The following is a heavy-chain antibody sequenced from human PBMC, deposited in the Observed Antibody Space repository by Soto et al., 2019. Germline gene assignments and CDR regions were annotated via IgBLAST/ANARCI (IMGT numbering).Heavy chain of an antibody. CDR3: ARRFLEWLPEMDYYYYMDV. J-gene: IGHJ6*03. CDR2: ISAYNGNT. D-gene: IGHD3-3*01. CDR1: GYTFTSYG. V-gene: IGHV1-18*01. Sequence: ASVKVSCKASGYTFTSYGISWVRQAPGQGLEWMGWISAYNGNTNYAQKLQGRVTMTTDTSTSTAYMELRSLRSDDTAVYYCARRFLEWLPEMDYYYYMDVWGKGTTVTVSS.